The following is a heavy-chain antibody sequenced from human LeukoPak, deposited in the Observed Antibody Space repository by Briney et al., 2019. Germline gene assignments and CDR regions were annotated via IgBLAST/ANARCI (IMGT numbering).Heavy chain of an antibody. Sequence: GTSVKVSCTASGFTFTISAVQWVRQARGQRLEWIGWIVVGSGNTNYAQKFQERITITRDMSTSTAYMELSSLRSEDTAVYYCAADSYCSSTSCYFPDYWGQGTLVTVSS. D-gene: IGHD2-2*01. V-gene: IGHV1-58*01. J-gene: IGHJ4*02. CDR3: AADSYCSSTSCYFPDY. CDR2: IVVGSGNT. CDR1: GFTFTISA.